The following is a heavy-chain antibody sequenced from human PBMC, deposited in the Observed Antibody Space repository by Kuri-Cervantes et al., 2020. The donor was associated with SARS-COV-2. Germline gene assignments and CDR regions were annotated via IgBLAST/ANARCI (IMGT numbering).Heavy chain of an antibody. V-gene: IGHV3-23*01. CDR2: ISGSGGST. D-gene: IGHD1-26*01. Sequence: LSLTCAASGFTFSSYAMSWVRQAPGKGLEWVSAISGSGGSTYYADSVKGRFTISRDNSKNTLYLQMNSLRAEDTAVYYCAKDLAHSGSYYNHWGFDYWDQGTLVTVSS. CDR1: GFTFSSYA. J-gene: IGHJ4*02. CDR3: AKDLAHSGSYYNHWGFDY.